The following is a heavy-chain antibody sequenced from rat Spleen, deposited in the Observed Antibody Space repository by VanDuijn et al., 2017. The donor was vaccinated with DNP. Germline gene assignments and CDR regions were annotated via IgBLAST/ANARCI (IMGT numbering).Heavy chain of an antibody. Sequence: EVQLVESGGDLVQPGRSLKLSCVASGFTFNNYWMTWVRQAPKKGLEWVATISYDGISTYYRDSVKGRFTTSRDNAKSILYLQMDSLRSEDTATYYCARPDYWGQGVMVTVSS. V-gene: IGHV5-7*01. CDR1: GFTFNNYW. CDR2: ISYDGIST. CDR3: ARPDY. J-gene: IGHJ2*01.